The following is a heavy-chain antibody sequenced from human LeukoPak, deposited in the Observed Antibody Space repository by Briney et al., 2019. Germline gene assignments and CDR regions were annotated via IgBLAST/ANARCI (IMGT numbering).Heavy chain of an antibody. D-gene: IGHD7-27*01. CDR1: GYTCTSYD. V-gene: IGHV1-8*01. CDR3: ARGPPNWGYDY. Sequence: ASVKVSCKASGYTCTSYDFNWVRQATGQRPEWMGWMSPNSGDTGCAQKFQDRVTMTRNTSISTAYMELSSLRSDDTAVYYCARGPPNWGYDYWGPGTLVTVSS. CDR2: MSPNSGDT. J-gene: IGHJ4*02.